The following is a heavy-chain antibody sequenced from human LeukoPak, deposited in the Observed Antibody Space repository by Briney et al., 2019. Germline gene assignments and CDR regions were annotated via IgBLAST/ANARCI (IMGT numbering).Heavy chain of an antibody. CDR1: GFTVNNNY. D-gene: IGHD5-18*01. J-gene: IGHJ4*02. Sequence: GGSLRLSCAASGFTVNNNYVSWVRQAPGKGLEWVSVIYSGDITYYADSVKGRFTISRDNSKNTLYLQMNSLRADDTAVYYCARGSGYNYGFPDYWGQGTLVTVSS. CDR3: ARGSGYNYGFPDY. V-gene: IGHV3-53*01. CDR2: IYSGDIT.